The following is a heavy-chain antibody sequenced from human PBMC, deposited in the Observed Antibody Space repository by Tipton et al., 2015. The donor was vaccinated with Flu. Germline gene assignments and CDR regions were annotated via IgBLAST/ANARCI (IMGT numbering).Heavy chain of an antibody. CDR1: GASISSKTFY. V-gene: IGHV4-39*07. J-gene: IGHJ5*02. CDR2: IYHTGTT. D-gene: IGHD3-9*01. CDR3: AKDRGVDWNWFDP. Sequence: TLSLTCSISGASISSKTFYWAWIRKLPGKGLEWIGSIYHTGTTYYNPSLKSRVTMSVDTSKNEVSLSVTSVTAADTAVYYCAKDRGVDWNWFDPWGRGTLVAVSS.